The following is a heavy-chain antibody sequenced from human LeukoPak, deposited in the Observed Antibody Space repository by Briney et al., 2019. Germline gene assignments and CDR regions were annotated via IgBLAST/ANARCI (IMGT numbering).Heavy chain of an antibody. V-gene: IGHV1-2*02. D-gene: IGHD2-2*01. J-gene: IGHJ6*03. CDR1: GFTLTDY. CDR2: IKSNSGDT. CDR3: ARADSVPAGDYHYWYMDV. Sequence: ASVKVSCKASGFTLTDYIHWVRQDPRQGLQWMGWIKSNSGDTDYAQKFQGRVTMTRDTSISTVYMELSSLRSDDTAVYYCARADSVPAGDYHYWYMDVWGKGTMVTVSS.